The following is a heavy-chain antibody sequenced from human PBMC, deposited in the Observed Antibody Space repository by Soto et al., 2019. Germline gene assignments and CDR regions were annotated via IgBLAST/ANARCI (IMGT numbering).Heavy chain of an antibody. CDR2: IDPKSGGT. D-gene: IGHD5-12*01. V-gene: IGHV1-2*02. CDR3: ARVSVDVPE. J-gene: IGHJ4*02. CDR1: GPTFIANY. Sequence: QLVQSGAEVKKPGASVRSSCKTSGPTFIANYIPWVRQAPGQGLEWMGWIDPKSGGTTYEQKFLGRVTMTRDTSINTAYMDLNRLTSDDTAVYYCARVSVDVPEWGQGTLITVSS.